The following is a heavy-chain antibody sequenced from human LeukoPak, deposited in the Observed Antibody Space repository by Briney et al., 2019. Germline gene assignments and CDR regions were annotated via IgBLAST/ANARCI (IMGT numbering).Heavy chain of an antibody. J-gene: IGHJ3*02. D-gene: IGHD2/OR15-2a*01. CDR3: ARKNDFDI. Sequence: SETLSLTCTVSGGSISRDHWNWIRQPPGKGLEWIGCIYYSGRTYYNPSLKSRATISVDMSKSQFSLGLTSVTAADTAVYYCARKNDFDIWGQGTLVTVSS. V-gene: IGHV4-59*01. CDR1: GGSISRDH. CDR2: IYYSGRT.